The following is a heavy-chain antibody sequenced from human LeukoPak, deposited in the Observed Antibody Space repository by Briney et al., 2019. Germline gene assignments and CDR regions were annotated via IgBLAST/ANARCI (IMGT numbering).Heavy chain of an antibody. CDR3: ARGHFEAGDY. J-gene: IGHJ4*02. CDR2: ITGDGGTT. Sequence: QPGGPLRLSCAASGFTFSDYTKHWFRQPPERGLQRVSLITGDGGTTSYADPVKGRFPISRDNSKNSLYLHMNRVENEATYLYSCARGHFEAGDYWGQGTLVTVSS. CDR1: GFTFSDYT. D-gene: IGHD7-27*01. V-gene: IGHV3-43*02.